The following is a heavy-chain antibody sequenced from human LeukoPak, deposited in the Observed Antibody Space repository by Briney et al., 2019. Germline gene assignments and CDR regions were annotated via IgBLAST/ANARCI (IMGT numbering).Heavy chain of an antibody. V-gene: IGHV1-2*02. D-gene: IGHD1-7*01. J-gene: IGHJ4*02. CDR1: GYTFIDSF. CDR3: VRGSGTFHYFHY. CDR2: INPKHGGT. Sequence: ASVKVSCKASGYTFIDSFIHWVRQAPGQGLEWIGWINPKHGGTNYAQKFQGRVTMTRDTSVGTGYMELSSPTSDDTAVYYCVRGSGTFHYFHYWGQGTLVTVSS.